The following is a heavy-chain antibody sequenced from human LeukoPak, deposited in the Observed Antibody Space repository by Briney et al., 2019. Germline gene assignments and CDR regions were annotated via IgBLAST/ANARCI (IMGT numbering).Heavy chain of an antibody. CDR1: GFTVSNWA. CDR2: ISYGGSNK. CDR3: ARGYCSSTSCYNDY. Sequence: GRSLRLSCAASGFTVSNWAIHWVRQAPGKGLEWVAAISYGGSNKFYADSVKGRFTISRDNSKNSLDLQMNSLRAEDTAVYYCARGYCSSTSCYNDYWGQGTLVTVSS. D-gene: IGHD2-2*02. V-gene: IGHV3-30*04. J-gene: IGHJ4*02.